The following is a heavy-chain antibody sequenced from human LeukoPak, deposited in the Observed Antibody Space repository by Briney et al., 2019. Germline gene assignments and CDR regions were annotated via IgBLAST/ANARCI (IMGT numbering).Heavy chain of an antibody. CDR2: IGSSGTTR. CDR3: ALLAVASDFDY. V-gene: IGHV3-48*03. Sequence: PGGSLRLSCAVSGFPFSIYEMNWVRQAPGKGPEWVSNIGSSGTTRYYADSVKGRFSISRDNAKNSLYLQMNSRRVEDTGVYYCALLAVASDFDYWGQGALVTVSS. D-gene: IGHD6-19*01. CDR1: GFPFSIYE. J-gene: IGHJ4*02.